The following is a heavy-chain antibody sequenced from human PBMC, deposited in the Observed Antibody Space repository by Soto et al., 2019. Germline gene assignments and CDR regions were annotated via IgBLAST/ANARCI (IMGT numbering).Heavy chain of an antibody. D-gene: IGHD1-26*01. CDR3: VKDAYEWELWQDYNWFDP. V-gene: IGHV3-64D*08. J-gene: IGHJ5*02. Sequence: PGGSLRLSCSASXFTFSSYAMHWVRQAPGKGLEYVSAISSNGGSTYYADSVKGRFTISRDNSKNTLYLQMSSLRAEDTAVYYCVKDAYEWELWQDYNWFDPWGQGTLVTVSS. CDR2: ISSNGGST. CDR1: XFTFSSYA.